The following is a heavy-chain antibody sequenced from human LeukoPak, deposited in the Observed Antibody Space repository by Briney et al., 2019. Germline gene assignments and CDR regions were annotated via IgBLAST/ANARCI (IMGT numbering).Heavy chain of an antibody. CDR2: ISAYNGNT. CDR1: GYTFTSYG. V-gene: IGHV1-18*01. J-gene: IGHJ4*02. Sequence: ASVKVSCKASGYTFTSYGISWVRQAPGQGLEWMGSISAYNGNTNYAQKLQGRVTMTTDTSTSTAYMELRSLRSDDTAVYYCARTHSGYDYWYFDYWGQGTLVTVSS. CDR3: ARTHSGYDYWYFDY. D-gene: IGHD5-12*01.